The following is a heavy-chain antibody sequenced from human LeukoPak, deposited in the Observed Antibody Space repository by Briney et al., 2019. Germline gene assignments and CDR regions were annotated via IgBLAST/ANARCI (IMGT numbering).Heavy chain of an antibody. D-gene: IGHD3-10*01. CDR3: ARAWGFGY. V-gene: IGHV4-34*01. CDR2: INHSGST. CDR1: GGSFSGYY. Sequence: PSETLSLTCAVYGGSFSGYYWSWIRQPPGKGLEWIGEINHSGSTNYNPSLKSRVTISVDTSKNQFSLKLSSVTAADTAVYYCARAWGFGYWGQGTLVTVSS. J-gene: IGHJ4*02.